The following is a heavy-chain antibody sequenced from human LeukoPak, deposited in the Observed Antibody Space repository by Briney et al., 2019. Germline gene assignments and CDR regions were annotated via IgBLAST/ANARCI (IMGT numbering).Heavy chain of an antibody. J-gene: IGHJ4*02. CDR2: IYHSGST. D-gene: IGHD3-16*01. Sequence: KSSETLSLTCAVSGYSISSGYYWGWIRQPPGKGLEWIGSIYHSGSTYYSPSLKSRVTISVDTSKNQFSLKLSSVTAADTAVYYCARGRGFDYWGQGTLVTVSS. CDR3: ARGRGFDY. V-gene: IGHV4-38-2*01. CDR1: GYSISSGYY.